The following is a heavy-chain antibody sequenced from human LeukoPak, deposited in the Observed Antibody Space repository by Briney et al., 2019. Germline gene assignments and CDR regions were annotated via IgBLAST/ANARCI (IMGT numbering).Heavy chain of an antibody. D-gene: IGHD2-2*01. V-gene: IGHV5-51*01. CDR1: GYSFTSNW. CDR3: ARQLGYCSITSCQGGFDY. Sequence: GESLKISCKGSGYSFTSNWIGWVRQMPGKGLEWMGIIHPGDSDIRYSPSFQGQVTISADKSINIAFLQWSSLKASDTAMYYCARQLGYCSITSCQGGFDYWGQGTLVTVSS. CDR2: IHPGDSDI. J-gene: IGHJ4*02.